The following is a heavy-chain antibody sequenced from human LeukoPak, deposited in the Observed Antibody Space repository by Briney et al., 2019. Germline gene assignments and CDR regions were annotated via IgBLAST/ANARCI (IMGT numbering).Heavy chain of an antibody. CDR2: IYHSGST. CDR1: GYSISSGYY. J-gene: IGHJ4*02. D-gene: IGHD2-2*01. V-gene: IGHV4-38-2*01. Sequence: SETLSLTCAVSGYSISSGYYWGWIRQPPGKGLEWIGSIYHSGSTHYNPSLKSRVTISVDTSKNQFSLKLNSVTAADTAVYYCARNGTNNYSNCWGQGTLVTVSS. CDR3: ARNGTNNYSNC.